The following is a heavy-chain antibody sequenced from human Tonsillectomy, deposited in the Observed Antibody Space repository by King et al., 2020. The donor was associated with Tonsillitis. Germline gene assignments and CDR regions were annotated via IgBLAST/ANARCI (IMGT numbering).Heavy chain of an antibody. Sequence: VQLVESGGGLVQPGGSLRLSCAASGFTFSSYWMSWVRQAPGKGLEWVANIKQDGSEKYYVDSVKGRFTISRDNAKNSLYLQMNSLRAEDTAVYYCARSLYHDYGDLFDYWGQGTLVTVSS. CDR3: ARSLYHDYGDLFDY. CDR1: GFTFSSYW. J-gene: IGHJ4*02. V-gene: IGHV3-7*04. CDR2: IKQDGSEK. D-gene: IGHD4-17*01.